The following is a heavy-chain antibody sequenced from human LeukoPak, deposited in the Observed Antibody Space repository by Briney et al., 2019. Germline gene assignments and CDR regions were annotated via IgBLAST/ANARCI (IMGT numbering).Heavy chain of an antibody. CDR1: GFTFRSYA. Sequence: GGPLSLPCAASGFTFRSYAMSGPPQSPGKGREGVPHITGRGCSTYYADSVKVRFTISRDNSKNTLYLEMNSLRAEDKAVYYCAKDPMFCCYGGCPCYYYGMDVWGQGTTVTVSS. D-gene: IGHD4-23*01. CDR3: AKDPMFCCYGGCPCYYYGMDV. V-gene: IGHV3-23*01. CDR2: ITGRGCST. J-gene: IGHJ6*02.